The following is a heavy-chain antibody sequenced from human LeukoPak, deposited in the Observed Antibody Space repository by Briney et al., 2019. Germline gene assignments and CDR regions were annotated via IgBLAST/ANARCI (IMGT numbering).Heavy chain of an antibody. CDR2: INLDGSQK. J-gene: IGHJ4*02. CDR1: GFTVFNYW. CDR3: ARDAIGITTYDSYFDN. D-gene: IGHD3-22*01. V-gene: IGHV3-7*01. Sequence: GGSLRLSCAASGFTVFNYWMSWIRQAPGKGLEWVANINLDGSQKYYVDSLKGRFTISRDNAKNSLYLQMNSLRAEDMAVYYCARDAIGITTYDSYFDNWGQGTLVTVSS.